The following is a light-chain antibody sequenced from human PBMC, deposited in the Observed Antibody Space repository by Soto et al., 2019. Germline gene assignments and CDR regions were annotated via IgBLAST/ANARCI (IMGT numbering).Light chain of an antibody. CDR2: EVY. J-gene: IGLJ3*02. CDR1: TNDVGFYNL. V-gene: IGLV2-23*02. CDR3: SSYANSLGV. Sequence: QSALTQPASVSGSPGQSITISCSGTTNDVGFYNLVSWYQQHPGKAPKLVIYEVYKRPSGVSNRFSGSRSDKMASLTISGLQSEDEADYYCSSYANSLGVFGGGTKVTVL.